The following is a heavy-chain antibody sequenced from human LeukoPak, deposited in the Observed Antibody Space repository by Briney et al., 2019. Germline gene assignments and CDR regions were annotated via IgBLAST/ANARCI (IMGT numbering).Heavy chain of an antibody. CDR1: GFTFSSYG. CDR3: ASRSINWYRMANWFDP. V-gene: IGHV3-30*03. CDR2: ISYDGSNK. J-gene: IGHJ5*02. D-gene: IGHD1-20*01. Sequence: PGGSLRLSCAASGFTFSSYGMHWVRQAPGKGLEWVAVISYDGSNKYYADSVKGRFTISRDNSKNTLYLQMNSLRVEDTAIYFCASRSINWYRMANWFDPWGQGTLVTVSS.